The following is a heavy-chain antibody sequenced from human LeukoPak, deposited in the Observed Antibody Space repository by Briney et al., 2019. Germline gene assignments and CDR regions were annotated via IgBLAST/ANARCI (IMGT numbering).Heavy chain of an antibody. J-gene: IGHJ6*03. Sequence: EASVKVSCKASVYTGTIHDSYWLRRATGQGLEWMGWMNPNSGATGYAQKFRGRITMTRDTSLTTAYMELSSLRSEDTALYYCASGTAYSGCGVLRFSHYSMAVWGKGTTVTVS. V-gene: IGHV1-8*02. D-gene: IGHD1-26*01. CDR3: ASGTAYSGCGVLRFSHYSMAV. CDR1: VYTGTIHD. CDR2: MNPNSGAT.